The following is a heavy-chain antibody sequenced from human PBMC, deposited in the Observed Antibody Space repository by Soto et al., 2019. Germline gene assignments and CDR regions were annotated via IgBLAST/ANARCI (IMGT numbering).Heavy chain of an antibody. Sequence: QVQLVQSGGEVKKPGASVKVSCKASGYTFTIYGINWVRQAPGQGREWMGWISPDNGNTNYAQKLQGRVTMTTDTSTSTAYMELRSLRSDDTAVYYCARALGYSGSAGMDVWGQGTTVTVSS. J-gene: IGHJ6*02. V-gene: IGHV1-18*01. CDR3: ARALGYSGSAGMDV. D-gene: IGHD5-12*01. CDR1: GYTFTIYG. CDR2: ISPDNGNT.